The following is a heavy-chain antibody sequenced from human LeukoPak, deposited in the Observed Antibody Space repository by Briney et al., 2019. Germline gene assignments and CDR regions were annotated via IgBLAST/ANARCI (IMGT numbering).Heavy chain of an antibody. CDR2: IYYSGST. CDR3: AEGSYPYYFDH. CDR1: GGSISSYY. V-gene: IGHV4-59*01. D-gene: IGHD1-26*01. J-gene: IGHJ4*02. Sequence: SETLSLTCTASGGSISSYYWSWIRQPPGKRLEWIGYIYYSGSTNYNPSLKSRVTISVDTSKNQFSLKLSSVTAADTAVYYCAEGSYPYYFDHWGQGTLVTVSS.